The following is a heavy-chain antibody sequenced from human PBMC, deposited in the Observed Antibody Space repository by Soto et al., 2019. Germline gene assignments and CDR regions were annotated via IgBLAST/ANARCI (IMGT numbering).Heavy chain of an antibody. Sequence: SETLSLTCGVSGDSITTYKWWTWVRQAPGKGLEWIGEIYDSGNTRYNPSLKSRVTISKDTSKNELSLKLNSVTVADTAVYYCATCQLGEYYYAMDIWGQGTTVTVSS. V-gene: IGHV4-4*02. CDR2: IYDSGNT. J-gene: IGHJ6*02. D-gene: IGHD7-27*01. CDR3: ATCQLGEYYYAMDI. CDR1: GDSITTYKW.